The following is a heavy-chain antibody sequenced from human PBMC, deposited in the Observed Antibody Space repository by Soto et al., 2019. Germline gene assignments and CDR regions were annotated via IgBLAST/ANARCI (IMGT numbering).Heavy chain of an antibody. Sequence: SETLSLTCAVSGGSISSGGYSWSWIRQPPGKGLEWIGYIYHSGSTYYNPSLKSRVTISVDRSKNQFSLKLSSVTAADTAVYYCARDSHYYDSSGSKTDYFDYWGQGTLVTVSS. J-gene: IGHJ4*02. D-gene: IGHD3-22*01. V-gene: IGHV4-30-2*01. CDR3: ARDSHYYDSSGSKTDYFDY. CDR1: GGSISSGGYS. CDR2: IYHSGST.